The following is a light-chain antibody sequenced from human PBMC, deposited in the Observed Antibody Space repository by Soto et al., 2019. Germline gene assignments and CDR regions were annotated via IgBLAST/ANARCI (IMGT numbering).Light chain of an antibody. CDR3: QQGYGSPLT. J-gene: IGKJ4*02. V-gene: IGKV1-39*01. CDR1: QSISSY. Sequence: DVQMTQSPSSLSASVGDRVTITCRASQSISSYLNWYQQRPGKAPNNLIYAASRLQSGVPSRFSGSGSGTDFTLTISNLQPEDVATYYCQQGYGSPLTFGGGTKVEIK. CDR2: AAS.